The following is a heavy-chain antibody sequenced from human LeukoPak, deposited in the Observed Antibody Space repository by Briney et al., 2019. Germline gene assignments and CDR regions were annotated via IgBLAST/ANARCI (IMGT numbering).Heavy chain of an antibody. CDR1: GFTFSSYA. CDR2: ISGSGGST. V-gene: IGHV3-23*01. CDR3: AKDPYYYDSSGYFPF. Sequence: GGSLRLSCAASGFTFSSYAMHWVRQAPGKGLEWVSAISGSGGSTYYADSVKGRFTISRDNSKNTLYLQMNSLRAEDTAVYYCAKDPYYYDSSGYFPFWGQGTLVTVSS. J-gene: IGHJ4*02. D-gene: IGHD3-22*01.